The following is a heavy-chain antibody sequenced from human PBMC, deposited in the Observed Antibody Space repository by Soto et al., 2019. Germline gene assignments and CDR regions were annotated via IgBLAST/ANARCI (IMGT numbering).Heavy chain of an antibody. J-gene: IGHJ4*02. D-gene: IGHD3-9*01. CDR2: IYYSGST. V-gene: IGHV4-39*01. CDR1: GGSISSSSYY. CDR3: ARHEPYDILTGWPAHFDY. Sequence: SETLSLTCTVSGGSISSSSYYWGWIRQPPGKGLEWIGSIYYSGSTYYNPSLKSRVTISVDTSKNQFSLKLSSVTAADTAVYYCARHEPYDILTGWPAHFDYWGQGTLVTVSS.